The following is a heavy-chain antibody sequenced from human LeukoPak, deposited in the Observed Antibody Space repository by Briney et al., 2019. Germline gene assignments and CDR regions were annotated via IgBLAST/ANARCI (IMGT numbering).Heavy chain of an antibody. J-gene: IGHJ4*02. V-gene: IGHV3-15*01. CDR3: TTVWPVLLWFGDPIPIDY. CDR2: IKSKNDGGTT. Sequence: GGSLRLFCAASGFTFSNAWMSWVRQAPGKGLEWVGRIKSKNDGGTTDYAAPVKGRFTISRDDSKNTLYLQMNSLKTEDTAVYYCTTVWPVLLWFGDPIPIDYWGQGTLVTVSS. D-gene: IGHD3-10*01. CDR1: GFTFSNAW.